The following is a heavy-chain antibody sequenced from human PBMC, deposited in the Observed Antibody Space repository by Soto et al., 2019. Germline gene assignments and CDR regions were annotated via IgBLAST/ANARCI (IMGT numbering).Heavy chain of an antibody. D-gene: IGHD3-3*01. CDR1: GYTFNTYG. CDR3: ARDPHDFWTSYWFDP. J-gene: IGHJ5*02. CDR2: ISAYDGKT. V-gene: IGHV1-18*01. Sequence: ASVKVSCKTSGYTFNTYGINWVRQAPGQGLELMGWISAYDGKTTYAEKFQGRVTLTTDTSTSTAYMELRSLRSDDTAIYYCARDPHDFWTSYWFDPWGQRTQVTVSS.